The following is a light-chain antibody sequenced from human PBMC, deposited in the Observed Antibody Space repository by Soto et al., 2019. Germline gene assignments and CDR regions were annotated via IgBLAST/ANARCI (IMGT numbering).Light chain of an antibody. CDR3: QQYGVSPT. CDR2: AAS. Sequence: ELVLTQSPGTLSVFPGERATVSCTASQSLNFNFLGWYQKKSGQAPRLLIYAASTTATGIPDRFSGSGSGIDFTLTISRLEPEDSAVDYCQQYGVSPTFGGGTKVDIK. V-gene: IGKV3-20*01. J-gene: IGKJ4*01. CDR1: QSLNFNF.